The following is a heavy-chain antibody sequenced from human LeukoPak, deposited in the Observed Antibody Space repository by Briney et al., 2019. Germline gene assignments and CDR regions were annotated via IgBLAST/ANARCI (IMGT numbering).Heavy chain of an antibody. CDR3: ARGRNTAMGPAPVDFDY. V-gene: IGHV3-72*01. CDR1: GFTFTTYT. J-gene: IGHJ4*02. D-gene: IGHD5-18*01. Sequence: GVSLRLSSAAPGFTFTTYTVAWLSPAPGQGLEWVGRPIHKANSYTTKYAASVKGRFTISRDDSKNSLYLQMSSLKTEDTAVYYCARGRNTAMGPAPVDFDYWGQGTLVTVSS. CDR2: PIHKANSYTT.